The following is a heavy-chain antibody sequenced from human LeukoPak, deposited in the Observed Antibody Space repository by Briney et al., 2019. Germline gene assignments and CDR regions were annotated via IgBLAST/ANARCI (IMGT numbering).Heavy chain of an antibody. J-gene: IGHJ6*02. Sequence: GGSLRLSCAASGFTFSNAWMSWVRQAPGKGLEWVGRIKSKTDGGTTDYAAPVKGRFTISRDDSKNTLYPQMNSLKTEDTAVYYCTTVRLVYYYYGMDVWGQGTTVTVSS. D-gene: IGHD2-8*02. V-gene: IGHV3-15*01. CDR3: TTVRLVYYYYGMDV. CDR2: IKSKTDGGTT. CDR1: GFTFSNAW.